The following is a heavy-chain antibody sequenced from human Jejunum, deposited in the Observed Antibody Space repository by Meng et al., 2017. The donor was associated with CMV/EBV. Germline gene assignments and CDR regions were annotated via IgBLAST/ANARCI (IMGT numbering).Heavy chain of an antibody. D-gene: IGHD4/OR15-4a*01. CDR3: AKEGVLYGMDV. CDR1: GYSFTDNY. V-gene: IGHV1-46*01. Sequence: KATGYSFTDNYKHWVRQATGQGLEWMALINHSGYNTNYTQKFQGRITVTRDTSTRTVYMELNNLTFEDTAVYYCAKEGVLYGMDVWGQGTTVTVSS. CDR2: INHSGYNT. J-gene: IGHJ6*02.